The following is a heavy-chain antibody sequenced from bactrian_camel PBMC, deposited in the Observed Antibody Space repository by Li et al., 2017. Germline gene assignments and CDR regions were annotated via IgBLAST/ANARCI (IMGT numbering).Heavy chain of an antibody. J-gene: IGHJ6*01. Sequence: VLLVESGGNSVQAGGSLRLSCAVSGVTSVNFGMGWFRQAPGKQREGVAVIARGGNVKYGDSVQGRFAISKDITEKLTILRMYNPKPEDTAMYYCAARNGGCPPGTTWTRASFFDYWGQGTQVTVS. D-gene: IGHD6*01. CDR2: IARGGNV. CDR1: GVTSVNFG. CDR3: AARNGGCPPGTTWTRASFFDY. V-gene: IGHV3S55*01.